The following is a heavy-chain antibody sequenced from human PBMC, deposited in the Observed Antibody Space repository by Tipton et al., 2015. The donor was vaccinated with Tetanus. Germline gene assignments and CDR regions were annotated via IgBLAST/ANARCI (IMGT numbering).Heavy chain of an antibody. D-gene: IGHD1-14*01. CDR3: ARGTGDY. V-gene: IGHV4-30-4*01. CDR2: IYYSGST. CDR1: GEALSNGDYY. Sequence: GEALSNGDYYWSWIRQPPGKGLESIGYIYYSGSTYYNPSLKGRVTISVDTSKNQFSLKLSSVTAADTAVYYCARGTGDYWGQGTLVTVSS. J-gene: IGHJ4*02.